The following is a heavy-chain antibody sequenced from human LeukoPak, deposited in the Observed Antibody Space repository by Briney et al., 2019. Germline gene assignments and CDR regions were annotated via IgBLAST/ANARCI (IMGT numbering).Heavy chain of an antibody. CDR3: ARDYGGNSGDFDY. CDR2: IIPIFGTA. J-gene: IGHJ4*02. CDR1: GGTFSSYA. V-gene: IGHV1-69*13. Sequence: SVKVSCKASGGTFSSYAISWVRQAPGQGLDWMGGIIPIFGTANYAQKFQGRVTITADESTSTAYMELRSLRSDDAAVYYCARDYGGNSGDFDYWGQGTLVTVSS. D-gene: IGHD4-23*01.